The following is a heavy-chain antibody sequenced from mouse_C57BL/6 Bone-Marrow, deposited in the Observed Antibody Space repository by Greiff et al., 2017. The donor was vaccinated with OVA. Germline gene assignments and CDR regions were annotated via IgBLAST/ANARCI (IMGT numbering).Heavy chain of an antibody. CDR3: ARAIYYSGSSLYYYAMDY. D-gene: IGHD1-1*01. J-gene: IGHJ4*01. CDR1: GYTFTSYW. Sequence: VQLQQPGAELVMPGASVKLSCKASGYTFTSYWMHWVKQRPGQGLEWIGEIDPSDSYTNYNQKFKGKSTLTVDKSSSTAYMQLSSLTSEDSAVYYCARAIYYSGSSLYYYAMDYWGQGPSVTVSS. V-gene: IGHV1-69*01. CDR2: IDPSDSYT.